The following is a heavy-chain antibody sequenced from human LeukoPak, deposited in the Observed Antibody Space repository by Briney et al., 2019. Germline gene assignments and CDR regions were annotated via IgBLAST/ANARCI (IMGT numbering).Heavy chain of an antibody. CDR1: GGPISSRGHY. CDR3: ARGYDYVWGSHRALGY. CDR2: ISYSGST. V-gene: IGHV4-31*03. D-gene: IGHD3-16*02. Sequence: PSQTLSLTCTGSGGPISSRGHYSSWIRQHPGKGLEWIGHISYSGSTYYNPSIKSRVTISVDTSKNQSSLKLSSVTAADTAVYYCARGYDYVWGSHRALGYWGQGTLVTVSS. J-gene: IGHJ4*02.